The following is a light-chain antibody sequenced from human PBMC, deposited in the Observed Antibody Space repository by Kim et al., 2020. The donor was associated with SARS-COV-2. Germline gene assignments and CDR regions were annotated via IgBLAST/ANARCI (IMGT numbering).Light chain of an antibody. V-gene: IGKV3-11*01. J-gene: IGKJ2*01. CDR1: QSVSTY. CDR2: GTS. CDR3: QQSGT. Sequence: PGQTPTLSCRASQSVSTYLAWYRHKPGQAPRLLIYGTSNRATGVPARFSGSGSATDFSLTISSLEPEDFAVYYCQQSGTFGQGTKLEI.